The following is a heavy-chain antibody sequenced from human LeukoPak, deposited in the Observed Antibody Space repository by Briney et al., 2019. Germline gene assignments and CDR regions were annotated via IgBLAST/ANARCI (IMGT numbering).Heavy chain of an antibody. CDR3: ARGIDYYDSSGYYYRDAFDI. Sequence: SETLSLTCTVSGGSISSYYWSWIRQPPGKGLEWSGYLYYSWSTNYNPSLKSRVTISVDTSKNQFSLKLSSVTAADTAVYYCARGIDYYDSSGYYYRDAFDIWGQGTMVTVSS. CDR2: LYYSWST. J-gene: IGHJ3*02. CDR1: GGSISSYY. D-gene: IGHD3-22*01. V-gene: IGHV4-59*01.